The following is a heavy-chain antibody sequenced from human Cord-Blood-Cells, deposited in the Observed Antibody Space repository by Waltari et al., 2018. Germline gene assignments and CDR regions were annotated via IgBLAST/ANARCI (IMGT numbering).Heavy chain of an antibody. CDR1: GYTFTGYY. V-gene: IGHV1-2*06. J-gene: IGHJ4*02. CDR3: AIHLIAARPHYFDY. CDR2: INPTSGGT. Sequence: QVQLVQSGAEVKKPGASVTVSCTASGYTFTGYYMHWVRQAPGQGLEWMGRINPTSGGTNYAQKFQGRVTMTRDTSISTAYMELSRLRSDDTAVYYCAIHLIAARPHYFDYWGQGTLVTVSS. D-gene: IGHD6-6*01.